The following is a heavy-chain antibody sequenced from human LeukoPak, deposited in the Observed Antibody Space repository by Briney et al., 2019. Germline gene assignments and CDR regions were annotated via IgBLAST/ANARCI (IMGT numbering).Heavy chain of an antibody. CDR3: ARGLGATGSLVGY. J-gene: IGHJ4*02. Sequence: SETLSLTCAVYGGSFSGYYWSWIRQPPGKGLEWIGEINHSGSTNYNPSLKSRVTISVDTSKNQFSLKLSAVTAADTAVYYCARGLGATGSLVGYWGQGTLVTVSS. D-gene: IGHD1-26*01. CDR2: INHSGST. CDR1: GGSFSGYY. V-gene: IGHV4-34*01.